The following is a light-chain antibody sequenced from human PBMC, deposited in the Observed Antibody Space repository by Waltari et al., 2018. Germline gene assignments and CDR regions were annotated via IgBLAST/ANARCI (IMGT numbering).Light chain of an antibody. V-gene: IGKV4-1*01. CDR1: QTVLYSDNNNY. Sequence: DIVMTQSPDSLAVSLGERASINCKSSQTVLYSDNNNYLGWYQQRPGQPPKLLISWASTRESRVPERFNCRGFGTDFPLTINSLQAEDVAIYFCQQYYSTPVTFGQGTKLEIK. CDR2: WAS. J-gene: IGKJ2*01. CDR3: QQYYSTPVT.